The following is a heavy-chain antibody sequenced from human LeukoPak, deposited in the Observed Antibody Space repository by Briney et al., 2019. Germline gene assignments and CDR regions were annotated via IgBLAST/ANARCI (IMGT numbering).Heavy chain of an antibody. CDR3: ARSRGNLYFQH. CDR1: GDSISSYY. V-gene: IGHV4-59*01. J-gene: IGHJ1*01. D-gene: IGHD6-25*01. CDR2: IHYTGST. Sequence: PSATLSLTCTVSGDSISSYYWSWIRQSPEKGLEWIGYIHYTGSTYYNPSLRSRVTISVDTSKNQFFLRLISVTAADTATYYCARSRGNLYFQHWGQGTLVTVSS.